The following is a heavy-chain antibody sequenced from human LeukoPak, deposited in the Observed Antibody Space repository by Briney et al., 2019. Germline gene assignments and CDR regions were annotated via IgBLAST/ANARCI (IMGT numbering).Heavy chain of an antibody. CDR1: GGSISSYY. V-gene: IGHV4-59*08. CDR2: IYYSGST. Sequence: SETLSLTCTVSGGSISSYYWSWIRQPPGKGLEWIGYIYYSGSTNYNPSLKSRVTISVDTSKNQFSLKLSSVTAADMAVYYCARLVRTYYCDSSGYYWDYWGQGTLVTVSS. CDR3: ARLVRTYYCDSSGYYWDY. D-gene: IGHD3-22*01. J-gene: IGHJ4*02.